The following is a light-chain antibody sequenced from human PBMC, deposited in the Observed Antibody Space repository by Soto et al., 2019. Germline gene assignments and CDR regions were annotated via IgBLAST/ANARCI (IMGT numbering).Light chain of an antibody. CDR1: QGISND. J-gene: IGKJ2*02. CDR2: AAS. V-gene: IGKV1-27*01. Sequence: DIQMTQSPSSLSASVGDRVTITCRAIQGISNDLAWYQQKPGKAPNLLIYAASTLQSGVPSRFSGSGSGTDFTLTITSLQPEDVATYYCQKYHNAPRTFGQGTKLEIK. CDR3: QKYHNAPRT.